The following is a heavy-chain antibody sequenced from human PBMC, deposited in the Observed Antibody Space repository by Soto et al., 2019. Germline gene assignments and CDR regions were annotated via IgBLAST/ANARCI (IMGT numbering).Heavy chain of an antibody. CDR3: ARGRGSGSSFYYYGMDV. D-gene: IGHD3-10*01. V-gene: IGHV4-59*01. CDR2: IYYSGST. Sequence: NLPETLSLTCTVSGGSIGSYYWSWIRQPPGKGLEWIGYIYYSGSTNYNPSLKSRVTISVDTSKNQFSLKLSSVTAADTAVYYCARGRGSGSSFYYYGMDVWGQGTTVTVSS. CDR1: GGSIGSYY. J-gene: IGHJ6*02.